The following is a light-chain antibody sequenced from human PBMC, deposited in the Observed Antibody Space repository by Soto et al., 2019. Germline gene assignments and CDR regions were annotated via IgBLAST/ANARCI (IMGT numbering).Light chain of an antibody. Sequence: DIQMTQSPSSLSASLGDRVTITCRASQVLGSSIIGWYQQKVGRPPKRLIYATSTLQSGVPSRFSGSGYGTEFTLTISSLQPEDFATYYCLQYWDYSWTFGQGTKVDIK. CDR2: ATS. CDR1: QVLGSSI. CDR3: LQYWDYSWT. J-gene: IGKJ1*01. V-gene: IGKV1-17*01.